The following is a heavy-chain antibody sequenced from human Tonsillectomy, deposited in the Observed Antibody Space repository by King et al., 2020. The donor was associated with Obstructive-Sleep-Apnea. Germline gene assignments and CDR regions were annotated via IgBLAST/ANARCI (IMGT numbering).Heavy chain of an antibody. CDR3: ERVIGTYFGSGFGY. CDR2: INTNTGDP. CDR1: GYIFTTYA. V-gene: IGHV7-4-1*02. D-gene: IGHD3-10*01. Sequence: QLVQYGSEMRKPGASVKVACKASGYIFTTYAMNWVRQAPGQGLEWMGWINTNTGDPTYVQDFTGRFVCSLDTSVSTVYLESSGLKAEDSAFYYCERVIGTYFGSGFGYWGRGTLVTVSS. J-gene: IGHJ4*02.